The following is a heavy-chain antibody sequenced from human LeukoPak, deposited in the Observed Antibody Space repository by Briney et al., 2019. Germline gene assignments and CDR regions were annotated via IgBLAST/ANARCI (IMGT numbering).Heavy chain of an antibody. CDR2: INHSGST. CDR3: ARVKRKDGYIYPYYYYYYGMDV. D-gene: IGHD5-24*01. J-gene: IGHJ6*02. Sequence: SETLSLTCAVYGGSFSGYYWRWIRQPPGKGLEWIGEINHSGSTNYNPSLKSRVTISVDTSKNQFSLKLSSVTAADTAVYYCARVKRKDGYIYPYYYYYYGMDVWGQGTTVTVSS. V-gene: IGHV4-34*01. CDR1: GGSFSGYY.